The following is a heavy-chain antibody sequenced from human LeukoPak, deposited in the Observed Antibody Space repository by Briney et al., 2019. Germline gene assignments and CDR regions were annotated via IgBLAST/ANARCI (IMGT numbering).Heavy chain of an antibody. Sequence: TGGSLRLSCAASGFTFDDYAIHWVRQAPGKGLEWVSGISWNSGSIGYADSVKGRFTISRDNAKNSLHLQMNSLRAEDMALYYCAKGSQQLVRGYFDYWGQGTLVTVSS. J-gene: IGHJ4*02. CDR1: GFTFDDYA. CDR2: ISWNSGSI. V-gene: IGHV3-9*03. D-gene: IGHD6-13*01. CDR3: AKGSQQLVRGYFDY.